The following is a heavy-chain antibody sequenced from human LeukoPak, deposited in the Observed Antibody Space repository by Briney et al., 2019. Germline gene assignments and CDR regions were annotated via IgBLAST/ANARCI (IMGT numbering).Heavy chain of an antibody. V-gene: IGHV3-74*01. CDR3: ARAGGGDWLFLDAFDI. D-gene: IGHD3/OR15-3a*01. Sequence: GGSLRLSCAPSGFTFSSSWMHWARHAPGKGMVWLSCINSDGSRTSYADSVKGRFTISRDNAKNLLYLKMNSLRAEDTAVYYCARAGGGDWLFLDAFDIWGQGTMVTVSS. CDR2: INSDGSRT. CDR1: GFTFSSSW. J-gene: IGHJ3*02.